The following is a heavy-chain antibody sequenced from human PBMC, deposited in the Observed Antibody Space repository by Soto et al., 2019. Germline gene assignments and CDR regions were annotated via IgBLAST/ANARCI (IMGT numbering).Heavy chain of an antibody. Sequence: QVQLVESGGGVVQPGRSLRLSCAASGFTFSSHSIQWVRQAPGKGLEWVAVISYDGSIKYYADSVKGRFTISRDNSKNTAYLQMNSPRAEDTAVFYCAREWSTSGDLDYWGQGTLVIVSS. CDR3: AREWSTSGDLDY. D-gene: IGHD3-10*01. CDR1: GFTFSSHS. V-gene: IGHV3-30-3*01. J-gene: IGHJ4*02. CDR2: ISYDGSIK.